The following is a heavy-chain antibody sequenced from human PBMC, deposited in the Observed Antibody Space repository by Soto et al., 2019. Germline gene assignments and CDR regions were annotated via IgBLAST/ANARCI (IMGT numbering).Heavy chain of an antibody. CDR3: AHRRGSSSYRDYSVDY. CDR1: GFSLSTSGVG. J-gene: IGHJ4*02. V-gene: IGHV2-5*02. D-gene: IGHD6-13*01. Sequence: SGPTLVNPTQTLTLTCTFSGFSLSTSGVGVGWIRQPPGKALEWLALIYWDDDKRYSPSLKSRLTITKDTSKNQVVLTMTNMDPVDTATYYCAHRRGSSSYRDYSVDYWGQGTLVTVSS. CDR2: IYWDDDK.